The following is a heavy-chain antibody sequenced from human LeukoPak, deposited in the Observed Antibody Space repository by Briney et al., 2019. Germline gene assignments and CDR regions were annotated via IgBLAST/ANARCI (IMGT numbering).Heavy chain of an antibody. CDR1: GDSFTSDW. Sequence: KPGESLKISCKGTGDSFTSDWIGGGRQMPGKGLEWMGIIYPGDSDTRYSPSFQGQVTISADKSISTAYLQWSSLKASDTAMYYCASHQVFDDSNWFDPWGQGTLVTVSS. CDR3: ASHQVFDDSNWFDP. CDR2: IYPGDSDT. D-gene: IGHD3-3*01. J-gene: IGHJ5*02. V-gene: IGHV5-51*01.